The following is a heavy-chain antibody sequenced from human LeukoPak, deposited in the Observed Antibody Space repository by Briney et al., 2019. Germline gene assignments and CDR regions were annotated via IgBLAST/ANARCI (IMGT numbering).Heavy chain of an antibody. Sequence: GGSLRLSCAASGFTFSNYWMTCVRQAPGKGLEWVANIKQDGSEKYYVDSVKGRFTISRDNAKSSLSLQMNSLRAEDTAVYYCARGGRRFDYWGQGTLVTVYS. CDR1: GFTFSNYW. J-gene: IGHJ4*02. V-gene: IGHV3-7*03. D-gene: IGHD1-26*01. CDR2: IKQDGSEK. CDR3: ARGGRRFDY.